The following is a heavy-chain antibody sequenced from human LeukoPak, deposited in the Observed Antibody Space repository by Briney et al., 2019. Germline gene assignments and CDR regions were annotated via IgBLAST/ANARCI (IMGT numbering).Heavy chain of an antibody. Sequence: GGSLRLSCAASGFTFSSYSMNWVRQAPGKGLEWVSYISSSSSTIYYADSAKGRFTISRDNAKNSLYLQMNSLRAEDTAVYYCARDFTWGNYWGQGTLVTVSS. J-gene: IGHJ4*02. D-gene: IGHD3-16*01. CDR1: GFTFSSYS. V-gene: IGHV3-48*01. CDR2: ISSSSSTI. CDR3: ARDFTWGNY.